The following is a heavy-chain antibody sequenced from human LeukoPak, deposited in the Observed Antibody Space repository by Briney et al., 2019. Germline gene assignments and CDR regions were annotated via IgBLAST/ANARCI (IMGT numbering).Heavy chain of an antibody. Sequence: GGSLRLSCAASGFTFSSNWMDWVRQGPGKGLVWVSRINSDGSSTRCADSVKGRFTISRDNAKNTLYLQMNSLRAEDTAVYYCARAAAGLDYWGQGTLVTVSS. CDR1: GFTFSSNW. D-gene: IGHD6-13*01. CDR3: ARAAAGLDY. CDR2: INSDGSST. V-gene: IGHV3-74*01. J-gene: IGHJ4*02.